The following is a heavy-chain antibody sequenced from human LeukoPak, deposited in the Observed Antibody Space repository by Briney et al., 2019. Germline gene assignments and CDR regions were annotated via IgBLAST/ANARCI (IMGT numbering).Heavy chain of an antibody. CDR2: IGSKGGSGTT. CDR1: GFNFGDYG. Sequence: GGSLRLSCAASGFNFGDYGMGWVRQVPGKGLEWVSGIGSKGGSGTTGYADSVRGRFTISRDNAKNSLYLQMNSLRAEDTALYYCARATHYYESSGYDYWGQGTLVTVSS. CDR3: ARATHYYESSGYDY. V-gene: IGHV3-20*04. J-gene: IGHJ4*02. D-gene: IGHD3-22*01.